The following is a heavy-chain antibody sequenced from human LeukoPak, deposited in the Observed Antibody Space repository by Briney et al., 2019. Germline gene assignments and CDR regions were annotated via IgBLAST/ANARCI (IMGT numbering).Heavy chain of an antibody. D-gene: IGHD6-19*01. CDR1: GYTFSNYG. V-gene: IGHV1-18*01. CDR2: INAYNGHT. J-gene: IGHJ4*02. CDR3: ARGHEWLPN. Sequence: ASVKVPCKASGYTFSNYGISWVRQAPGQGLEWMGWINAYNGHTNYAQKLQGRVTMTTDASTSTAFMELRSLRSEDTAVYYCARGHEWLPNWGQGTLVTVSS.